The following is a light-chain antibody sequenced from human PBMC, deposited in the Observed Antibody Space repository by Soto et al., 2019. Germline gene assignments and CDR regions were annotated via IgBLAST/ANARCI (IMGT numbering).Light chain of an antibody. CDR2: GAS. J-gene: IGKJ5*01. CDR1: QAISSY. CDR3: QQSHTTPTT. V-gene: IGKV1-39*01. Sequence: DIQMTQSPSSLSASVGDRVTITCRADQAISSYLNWFQQKPGTAPRLLVFGASHLQTGVPSRFSGTGSGTHFTLTITGLQPDDFAPYFYQQSHTTPTTFGQGTRVDIK.